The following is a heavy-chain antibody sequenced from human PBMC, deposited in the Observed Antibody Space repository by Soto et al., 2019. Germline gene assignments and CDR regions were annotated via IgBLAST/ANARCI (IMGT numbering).Heavy chain of an antibody. J-gene: IGHJ4*02. CDR3: ARGAVAAGDFDY. CDR1: GSAFRRHG. CDR2: IWGEESKK. Sequence: GGSRRLSCAASGSAFRRHGLHWVRPAPGKGLEWVAVIWGEESKKYYADSVKGRFTISKDNSKNTLFLQMNTLRAEDTAVYYCARGAVAAGDFDYWGQGTLVTVSS. V-gene: IGHV3-33*01. D-gene: IGHD2-15*01.